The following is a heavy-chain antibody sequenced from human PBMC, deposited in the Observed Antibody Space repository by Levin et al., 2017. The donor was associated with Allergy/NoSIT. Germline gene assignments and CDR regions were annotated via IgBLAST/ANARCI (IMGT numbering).Heavy chain of an antibody. J-gene: IGHJ4*02. CDR1: GGSISSYY. Sequence: PSETLSLTCTVSGGSISSYYWSWIRQPPGKGLEWIGYIYYSGSTNYNPSLKSRVTISVDTSKNQFSLKLSSVTAADTAVYYCARGDYDFWSGYYRGFDYWGQGTLVTVSS. CDR3: ARGDYDFWSGYYRGFDY. CDR2: IYYSGST. D-gene: IGHD3-3*01. V-gene: IGHV4-59*01.